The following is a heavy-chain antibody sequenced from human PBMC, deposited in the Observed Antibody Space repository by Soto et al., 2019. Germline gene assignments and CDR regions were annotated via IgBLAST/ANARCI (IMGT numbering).Heavy chain of an antibody. V-gene: IGHV3-30-3*01. CDR2: ISYDGSNK. Sequence: QVQLVESGGGVVQPGRSLRLSCAASGFTFSSYAMHWVRQAPGKGLEWVAVISYDGSNKYYADSVKGRFTISRVNSKNTLYLQMNSLRAEDTAVYYCAREGWDIAAAGTSLFFDYWGQGTLVTVSS. CDR1: GFTFSSYA. J-gene: IGHJ4*02. CDR3: AREGWDIAAAGTSLFFDY. D-gene: IGHD6-13*01.